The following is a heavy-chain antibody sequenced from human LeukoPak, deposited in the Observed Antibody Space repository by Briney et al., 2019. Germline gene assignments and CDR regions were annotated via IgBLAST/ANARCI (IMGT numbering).Heavy chain of an antibody. J-gene: IGHJ5*02. V-gene: IGHV3-30-3*01. D-gene: IGHD6-13*01. CDR2: ISYDGSNI. Sequence: GGSLRLSCAASGFTFSSYAMHWVRQAPGKGLEWVAVISYDGSNIYYADSVKGRFTISRDNSKNTLYLQMNSLRAEDTAVYYCARDRSSLYSSSWYVNWFDPWGQGTLVTVPS. CDR3: ARDRSSLYSSSWYVNWFDP. CDR1: GFTFSSYA.